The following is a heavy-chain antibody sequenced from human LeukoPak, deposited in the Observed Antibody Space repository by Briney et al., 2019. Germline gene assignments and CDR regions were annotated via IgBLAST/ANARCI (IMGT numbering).Heavy chain of an antibody. J-gene: IGHJ4*02. D-gene: IGHD3-9*01. CDR1: GFTFSDYN. Sequence: GGSLRLSCAASGFTFSDYNMRWIRQAPGKGLEWVSSIKGRFTISRDNAKNSLFLQMNSLRAEDTAVYYCARAANILTGSPFDYWGQGTLVTVSS. CDR3: ARAANILTGSPFDY. V-gene: IGHV3-11*01.